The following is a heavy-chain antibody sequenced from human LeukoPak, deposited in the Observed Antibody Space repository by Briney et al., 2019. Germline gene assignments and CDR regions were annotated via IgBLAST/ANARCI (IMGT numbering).Heavy chain of an antibody. CDR1: GYNLTELS. V-gene: IGHV1-24*01. CDR3: ATAYTGWKVSDYYYGMDV. J-gene: IGHJ6*02. Sequence: ASVKVSCKVSGYNLTELSMHWVRQAPGKGLEWMGGFDPEDGETIYAQKFQGRVTMTEDTSTDTAYMELSSLRSEDTAVYYCATAYTGWKVSDYYYGMDVWGQGTTVTVSS. D-gene: IGHD2-2*02. CDR2: FDPEDGET.